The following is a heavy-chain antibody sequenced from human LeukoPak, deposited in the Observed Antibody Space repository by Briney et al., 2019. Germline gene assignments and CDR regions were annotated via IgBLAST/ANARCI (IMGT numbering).Heavy chain of an antibody. CDR1: GGSISNYY. D-gene: IGHD6-13*01. Sequence: SETLSLTCTVSGGSISNYYWSWIRQPAGKGLEWIGRIYTSGSTNYNPSLKSRVTMSVDTSKNQFSLKLSSVTAADTAVYYCARDRVAAAGTGVGGYRWFDPWGQGTLVTVSS. V-gene: IGHV4-4*07. J-gene: IGHJ5*02. CDR3: ARDRVAAAGTGVGGYRWFDP. CDR2: IYTSGST.